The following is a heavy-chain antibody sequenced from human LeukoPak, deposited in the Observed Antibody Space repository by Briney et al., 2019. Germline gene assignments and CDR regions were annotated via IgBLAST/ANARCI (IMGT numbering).Heavy chain of an antibody. CDR1: GYTFTGYY. D-gene: IGHD2-8*01. CDR2: IDPNNGDT. CDR3: ARRSRNGLDAFDI. Sequence: EASVKVSCKASGYTFTGYYLHWVRQAPGQGPEWVGWIDPNNGDTEYAQEFQGRVTMTRVRSISTAYMELSRLTSDDTAVYYCARRSRNGLDAFDIWGQGTMVTVSS. V-gene: IGHV1-2*02. J-gene: IGHJ3*02.